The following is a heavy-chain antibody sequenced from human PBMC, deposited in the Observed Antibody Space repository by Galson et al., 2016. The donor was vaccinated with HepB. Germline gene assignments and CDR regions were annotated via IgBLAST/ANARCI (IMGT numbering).Heavy chain of an antibody. CDR2: INRDGSEK. J-gene: IGHJ4*02. V-gene: IGHV3-7*03. CDR3: ARAEKYSSGWYGFIDY. D-gene: IGHD6-19*01. Sequence: SLRLSCAASEFPFSKYWMHWVRQAPGKGLVWVANINRDGSEKYSVEGRFSISRDHAKNSLSLQMDSLRAEDTAVYYCARAEKYSSGWYGFIDYWGQGTLVSVSS. CDR1: EFPFSKYW.